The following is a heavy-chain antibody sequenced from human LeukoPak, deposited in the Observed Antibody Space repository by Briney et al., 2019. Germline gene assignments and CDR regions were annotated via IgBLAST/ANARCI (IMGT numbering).Heavy chain of an antibody. J-gene: IGHJ4*02. CDR1: GFTFSSYA. D-gene: IGHD3-22*01. CDR2: ISYDGSNK. CDR3: AKCGNGYYIDY. V-gene: IGHV3-30-3*01. Sequence: GGSLRLSCAASGFTFSSYAMHWVRQAPGKGLEWVAVISYDGSNKYYADSVKGRFTISRDNSKNTLYLQMNSLRAEDTAVYYCAKCGNGYYIDYWGQGTLVTVSS.